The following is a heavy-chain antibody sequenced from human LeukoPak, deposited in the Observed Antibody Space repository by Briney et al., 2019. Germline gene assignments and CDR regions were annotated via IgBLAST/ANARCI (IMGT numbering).Heavy chain of an antibody. CDR2: IYYSGST. V-gene: IGHV4-59*01. D-gene: IGHD4-17*01. CDR1: GGSISSYY. Sequence: SETLSLTCTVSGGSISSYYWSWIRQPPGKGLEWIGYIYYSGSTNYNPSLKSRVTISVDTSKNQFSLKLSSVTAADTAVYYCARAGYGDYADYWGQGTLVTVSS. CDR3: ARAGYGDYADY. J-gene: IGHJ4*02.